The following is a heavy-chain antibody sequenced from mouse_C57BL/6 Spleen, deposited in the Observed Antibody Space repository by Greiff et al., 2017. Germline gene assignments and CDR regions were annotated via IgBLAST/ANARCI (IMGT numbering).Heavy chain of an antibody. Sequence: QVQLKQSGPGLVAPSQSLSITCTVSGFSLTSYAISWVRQPPGKGLEWLGVIWTGGGTNYNSALRSRLSISKDNSKSQVFLKMNSLQTDDTARYYCARAKSLYYYGSSFDYWGQGTTLTVSS. V-gene: IGHV2-9-1*01. CDR1: GFSLTSYA. CDR2: IWTGGGT. D-gene: IGHD1-1*01. CDR3: ARAKSLYYYGSSFDY. J-gene: IGHJ2*01.